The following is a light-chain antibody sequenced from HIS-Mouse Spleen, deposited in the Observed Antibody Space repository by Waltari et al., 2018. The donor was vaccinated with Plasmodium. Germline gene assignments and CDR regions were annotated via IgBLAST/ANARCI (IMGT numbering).Light chain of an antibody. CDR2: GAA. J-gene: IGKJ3*01. CDR1: QSVRSN. V-gene: IGKV3-15*01. CDR3: QQYNNWAFT. Sequence: EIVMTQSPATLSVSPGERATLPCRASQSVRSNLAWYQQKPGQAPRLLISGAATRATGSPARFSGSGSGTEFTLTISSVQSEDFAVYYCQQYNNWAFTFGPGTKVDIK.